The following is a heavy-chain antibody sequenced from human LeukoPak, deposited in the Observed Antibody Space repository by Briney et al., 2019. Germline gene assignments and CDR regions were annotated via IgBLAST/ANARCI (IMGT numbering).Heavy chain of an antibody. Sequence: SETLSLTCTVSGGSISSGSYYWSWIRQPPGKGLEWIGSVYHSGSTYYNPSLKSRVTISVDTSKNQFSLKLSSVTAADTAVYYCARGPYYYDSSGYYPVGYFDYWGQGTLVTVSS. D-gene: IGHD3-22*01. CDR1: GGSISSGSYY. V-gene: IGHV4-39*07. J-gene: IGHJ4*02. CDR3: ARGPYYYDSSGYYPVGYFDY. CDR2: VYHSGST.